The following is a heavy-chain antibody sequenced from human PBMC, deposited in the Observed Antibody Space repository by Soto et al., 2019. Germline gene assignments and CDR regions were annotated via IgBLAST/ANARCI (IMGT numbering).Heavy chain of an antibody. D-gene: IGHD6-13*01. J-gene: IGHJ5*02. CDR3: ARVVIAAAGTSWFDP. CDR2: IIPIFGTA. Sequence: VKVSCKASGGTFSSYAISWVRQAPGQGLEWMGGIIPIFGTANYAQKFQGRVTITADESTSTAYMELSSLRSEDTAVYYCARVVIAAAGTSWFDPWGQGTLVTVSS. CDR1: GGTFSSYA. V-gene: IGHV1-69*01.